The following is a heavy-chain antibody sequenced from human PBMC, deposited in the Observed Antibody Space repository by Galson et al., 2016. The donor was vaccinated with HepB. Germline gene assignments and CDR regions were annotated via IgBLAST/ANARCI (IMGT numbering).Heavy chain of an antibody. CDR1: GFTFSNSW. CDR3: VRMFPYTGIYARFDP. V-gene: IGHV3-74*01. CDR2: INSDGSST. Sequence: SLRLSCAASGFTFSNSWMHWVRQAPGKGLVWVSRINSDGSSTSYADSVKRRFTVFRDNAKNTLYLQMHSLRAEDTAVYYCVRMFPYTGIYARFDPWGQGTLVTVSS. J-gene: IGHJ5*02. D-gene: IGHD1-26*01.